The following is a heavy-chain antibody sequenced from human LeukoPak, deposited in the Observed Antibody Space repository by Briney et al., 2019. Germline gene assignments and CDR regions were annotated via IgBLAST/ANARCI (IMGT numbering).Heavy chain of an antibody. V-gene: IGHV1-18*01. CDR1: GYTFTIYG. CDR3: ARPKRTSYYDFWSGFGMDV. D-gene: IGHD3-3*01. Sequence: VASVTVSSTASGYTFTIYGISWVRQAPGQGLEWMGWISAYNGNTNYSQKLQGRVTITTDTSTSTAYMELRSLRSDDTAVYYCARPKRTSYYDFWSGFGMDVWGQGTTVTVSS. J-gene: IGHJ6*02. CDR2: ISAYNGNT.